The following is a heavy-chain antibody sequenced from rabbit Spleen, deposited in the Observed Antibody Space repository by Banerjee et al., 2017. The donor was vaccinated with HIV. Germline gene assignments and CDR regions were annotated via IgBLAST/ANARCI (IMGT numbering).Heavy chain of an antibody. J-gene: IGHJ4*01. V-gene: IGHV1S45*01. CDR1: GFSFSSGQY. CDR2: IYTGSRSNT. Sequence: QEQLEESGGDLVKPEGSLTLTCTASGFSFSSGQYMCWVRQAPGKGLEWIGCIYTGSRSNTYYANWAKGRFIISKTSSTTVTLQMTSLTAADTATYFCARRTDSNVSPLNLWGQGTLVTVS. D-gene: IGHD4-2*01. CDR3: ARRTDSNVSPLNL.